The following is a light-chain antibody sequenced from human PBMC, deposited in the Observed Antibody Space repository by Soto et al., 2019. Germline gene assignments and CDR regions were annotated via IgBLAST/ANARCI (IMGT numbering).Light chain of an antibody. CDR2: GAS. V-gene: IGKV3-20*01. J-gene: IGKJ1*01. CDR3: QQYGSSSRT. CDR1: QSVSSY. Sequence: DIVLTQSPGTLSLSPGERATLSCRASQSVSSYLAWYQQKPGQAPRLLIYGASSRATGIPDRFSGGGSGTDFTLTISRLEPEDFAVYYCQQYGSSSRTFDQGTKVEVK.